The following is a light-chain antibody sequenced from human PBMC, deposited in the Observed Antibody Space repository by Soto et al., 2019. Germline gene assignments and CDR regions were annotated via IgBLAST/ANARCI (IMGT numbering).Light chain of an antibody. CDR3: SSYTSSSTLV. Sequence: QSVLTQPASVSGSPGQSITISCTGTSSDVGGYNYVSWYQQHPGKAPKLMIYEVSNRPSGVSSRFSGSKSGNTASLTISGLQAEDEADYYCSSYTSSSTLVFGAGTQVTVL. V-gene: IGLV2-14*01. CDR1: SSDVGGYNY. CDR2: EVS. J-gene: IGLJ1*01.